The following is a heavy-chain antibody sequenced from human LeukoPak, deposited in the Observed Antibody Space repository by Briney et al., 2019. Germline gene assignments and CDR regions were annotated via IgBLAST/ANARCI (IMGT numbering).Heavy chain of an antibody. Sequence: GGSLRLSCAASGFIFSVYAMSCVRQAPGKGLEWVSGISGSGGSTYYADSVKGRFTISRDNSKNTLYLHMNSLRVEDTALYYCAKGLSGDFDNWGQGTLVTVSS. D-gene: IGHD5-24*01. CDR3: AKGLSGDFDN. J-gene: IGHJ4*02. CDR1: GFIFSVYA. V-gene: IGHV3-23*01. CDR2: ISGSGGST.